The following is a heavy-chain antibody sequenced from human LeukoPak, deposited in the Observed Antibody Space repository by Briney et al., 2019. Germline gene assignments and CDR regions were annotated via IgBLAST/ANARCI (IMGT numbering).Heavy chain of an antibody. J-gene: IGHJ2*01. V-gene: IGHV3-13*01. CDR3: ARRGDYGESLGYFDL. Sequence: GGSLRLSCAASGFTFSSYDMHWVRHATGKGLEWVSAIGTAGDTYYPGSVKGRFTISRENAKNSLYLQMNSLRAGDTAVYYCARRGDYGESLGYFDLWGRGTLVTVSS. CDR1: GFTFSSYD. CDR2: IGTAGDT. D-gene: IGHD4-17*01.